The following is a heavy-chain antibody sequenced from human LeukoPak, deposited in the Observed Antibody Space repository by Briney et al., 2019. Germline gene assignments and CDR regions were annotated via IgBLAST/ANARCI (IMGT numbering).Heavy chain of an antibody. CDR1: GYTFTSYY. CDR2: INPSGGST. V-gene: IGHV1-46*03. Sequence: ASVKVSCKASGYTFTSYYMHWVRQAPGQGLEWMGIINPSGGSTSYAQKFQGRVTMTRDMSTSTVYMELSRLRSDDTAVYYCARGIAARYIDYWGQGTLVTVSS. J-gene: IGHJ4*02. D-gene: IGHD6-6*01. CDR3: ARGIAARYIDY.